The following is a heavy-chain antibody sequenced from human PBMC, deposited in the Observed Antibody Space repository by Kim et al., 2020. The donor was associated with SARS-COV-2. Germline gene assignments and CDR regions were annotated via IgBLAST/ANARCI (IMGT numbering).Heavy chain of an antibody. V-gene: IGHV3-23*01. CDR2: ISSSGDST. CDR3: AKVLGVEQLVFYFDY. J-gene: IGHJ4*02. CDR1: GFTFSSYA. D-gene: IGHD6-13*01. Sequence: GGSLRLSCAASGFTFSSYAMTWVRQAPGKGLEWVSSISSSGDSTYYADSVKGRFTISRDNSKSTLYLQMHSLRAEDTAIYYCAKVLGVEQLVFYFDYWGQGTLVTVSS.